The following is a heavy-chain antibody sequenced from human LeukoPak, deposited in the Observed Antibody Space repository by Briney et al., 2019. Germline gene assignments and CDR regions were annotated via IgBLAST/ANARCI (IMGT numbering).Heavy chain of an antibody. V-gene: IGHV1-46*01. J-gene: IGHJ4*02. D-gene: IGHD3-9*01. Sequence: ASVKVSCKASGYTFTSYYMHWVRQAPGQGLEWMGIINPSGGSTSYAQKFQGRVTMTRDTSTSTVYMELSSLRSEDTAVYYCARVSYDILTGPYGLFDYWGQGTLVTVSS. CDR1: GYTFTSYY. CDR3: ARVSYDILTGPYGLFDY. CDR2: INPSGGST.